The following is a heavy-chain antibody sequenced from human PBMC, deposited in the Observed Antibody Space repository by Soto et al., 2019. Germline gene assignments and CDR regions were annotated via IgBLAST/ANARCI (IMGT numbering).Heavy chain of an antibody. CDR1: GGTFSSYA. V-gene: IGHV1-69*13. CDR2: IIPIFGTA. Sequence: ASVKVSCKASGGTFSSYAISWVRQAPGQGLEWMGGIIPIFGTANYAQKFQGRVTITADESASTAYMELSSLRSEDTAVYYCAIEVGSEQQQNGYYYYGMDVWGQGTTVTVSS. D-gene: IGHD6-13*01. CDR3: AIEVGSEQQQNGYYYYGMDV. J-gene: IGHJ6*02.